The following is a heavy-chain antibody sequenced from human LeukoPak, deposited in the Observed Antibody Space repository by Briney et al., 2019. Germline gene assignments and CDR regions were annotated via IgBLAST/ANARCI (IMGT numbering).Heavy chain of an antibody. V-gene: IGHV3-30*02. CDR1: GFTLSSYG. CDR2: IRYDGSNK. D-gene: IGHD5-18*01. CDR3: ARDLSGVTGYTYGRGIDY. J-gene: IGHJ4*02. Sequence: PGGSLRLSCAASGFTLSSYGMHWVRQAPGKGLEWVAFIRYDGSNKYYADSVKGRFTISRDNSKNTLYLQMNSLRAEDTAVYYCARDLSGVTGYTYGRGIDYWGQGTLVTVSS.